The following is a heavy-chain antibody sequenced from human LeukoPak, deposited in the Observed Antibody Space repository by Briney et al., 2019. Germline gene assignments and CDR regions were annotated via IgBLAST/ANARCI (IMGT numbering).Heavy chain of an antibody. V-gene: IGHV3-23*01. CDR1: GFTFSTYA. CDR3: ANSGPGLGWSRCYLDF. Sequence: GGSLRLSCEASGFTFSTYAMTWVRQAPGKGLEWVSTITTTSIPVYADSVRGRFATSRDNSKNILYLQMDRLRAEDTAVYYCANSGPGLGWSRCYLDFWGRGTLVTVSS. CDR2: ITTTSIP. D-gene: IGHD6-19*01. J-gene: IGHJ4*02.